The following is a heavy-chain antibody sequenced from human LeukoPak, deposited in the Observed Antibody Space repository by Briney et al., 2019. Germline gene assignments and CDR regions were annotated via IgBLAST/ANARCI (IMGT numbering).Heavy chain of an antibody. CDR1: GFTFSNYA. Sequence: GGSLRLSCAASGFTFSNYAMSWVRQAPGKGLEWVSAISGSASSTYHADSVKGRFTISRDNSKNTLYLQMNSLRAEDTAVYYCAKAPHYYYYYMDVWGKGTTVTVSS. V-gene: IGHV3-23*01. CDR2: ISGSASST. J-gene: IGHJ6*03. CDR3: AKAPHYYYYYMDV.